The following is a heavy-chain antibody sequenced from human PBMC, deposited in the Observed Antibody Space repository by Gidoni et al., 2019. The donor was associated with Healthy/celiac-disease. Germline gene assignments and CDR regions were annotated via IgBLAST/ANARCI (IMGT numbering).Heavy chain of an antibody. V-gene: IGHV3-30*03. Sequence: QVQLVESGGGVVQPGRSLSLSCAASGFTFSSYGMHWVRHAPGKGLEWVAVISYDRSNKYDADSVKVRFTIARDNSKNTLYLQMNSLRAEDTAVYYCAVRRGDYYDSSGYYYEFDYWGQGTLVTVSS. J-gene: IGHJ4*02. CDR3: AVRRGDYYDSSGYYYEFDY. D-gene: IGHD3-22*01. CDR2: ISYDRSNK. CDR1: GFTFSSYG.